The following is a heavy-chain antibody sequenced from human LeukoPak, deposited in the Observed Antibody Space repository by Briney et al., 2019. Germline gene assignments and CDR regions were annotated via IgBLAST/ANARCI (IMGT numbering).Heavy chain of an antibody. V-gene: IGHV3-53*01. CDR2: LYTGGDT. J-gene: IGHJ4*02. Sequence: GGSLRLSCAASAFSVSDKYMSWVRQAPGKGLEWVSVLYTGGDTFYADSVRGRFTIPRDNFRNTVSLQMNSLRADDTALYYCAGGQMFTSGGFESWGQGALVTVSS. CDR3: AGGQMFTSGGFES. CDR1: AFSVSDKY. D-gene: IGHD6-19*01.